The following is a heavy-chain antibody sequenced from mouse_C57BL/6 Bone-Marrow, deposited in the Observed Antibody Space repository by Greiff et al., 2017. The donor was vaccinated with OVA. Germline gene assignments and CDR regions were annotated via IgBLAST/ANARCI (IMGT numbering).Heavy chain of an antibody. Sequence: QVQLQQPGAELVKPGASVKLSCKASGYTFTSYWMHWVKQRPGQGLEWIGMIHPNSGSTNYNEKFKSKATLTVDKSSSTAYMQLSSLTSEDSAVYYWARRSSYWYFDVWGTGTTVTVSS. CDR1: GYTFTSYW. V-gene: IGHV1-64*01. D-gene: IGHD1-1*01. J-gene: IGHJ1*03. CDR3: ARRSSYWYFDV. CDR2: IHPNSGST.